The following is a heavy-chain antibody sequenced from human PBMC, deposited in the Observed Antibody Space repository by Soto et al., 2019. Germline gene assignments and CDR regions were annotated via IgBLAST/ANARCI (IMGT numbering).Heavy chain of an antibody. CDR2: ISAYNGNT. J-gene: IGHJ5*02. D-gene: IGHD1-1*01. CDR3: ARVGFWYNWNVTPLRWFDP. V-gene: IGHV1-18*01. CDR1: GYTFTSYG. Sequence: ASVKVYCKASGYTFTSYGISWVRQAPGQGLEWMGWISAYNGNTNYAQKLQGRVTMTTDTSTSTAYMELRSLRSDDTAVYYCARVGFWYNWNVTPLRWFDPWGQGTLVTVSS.